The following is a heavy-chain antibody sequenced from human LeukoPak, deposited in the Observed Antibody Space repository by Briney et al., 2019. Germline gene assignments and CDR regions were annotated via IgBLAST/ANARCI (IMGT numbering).Heavy chain of an antibody. CDR1: GFTFSTYV. CDR2: ISGSGGST. CDR3: AKDPGDIVVVPAAIQEDY. J-gene: IGHJ4*02. D-gene: IGHD2-2*02. Sequence: AGGSLRLSCVASGFTFSTYVMSWVRQAPGKGLEWVSAISGSGGSTYYADSVKGRFTISRDNSKNTLYLQMNSLRAEDTAVYYCAKDPGDIVVVPAAIQEDYWGQGTLVTVSS. V-gene: IGHV3-23*01.